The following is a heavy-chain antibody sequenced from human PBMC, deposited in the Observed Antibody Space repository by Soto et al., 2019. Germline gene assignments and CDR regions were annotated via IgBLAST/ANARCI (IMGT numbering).Heavy chain of an antibody. V-gene: IGHV4-59*01. CDR1: GGSISSYY. CDR3: ARGPIYSSSSSWFDP. Sequence: KTSETLSLTCTVSGGSISSYYWSWIRQPPGKGLEWIGYIYYSGSTNYNPSLKSRVTISVDTSKNQFSLKLSSVTAADTAVYYCARGPIYSSSSSWFDPWGQGTLVTVSS. CDR2: IYYSGST. D-gene: IGHD6-6*01. J-gene: IGHJ5*02.